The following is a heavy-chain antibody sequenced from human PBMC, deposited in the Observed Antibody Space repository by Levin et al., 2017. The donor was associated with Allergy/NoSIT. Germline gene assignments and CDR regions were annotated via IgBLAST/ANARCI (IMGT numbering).Heavy chain of an antibody. CDR3: AKYAWVRGGAWELPPYFDY. V-gene: IGHV3-23*01. CDR2: ISGSGDRT. D-gene: IGHD1-26*01. J-gene: IGHJ4*02. Sequence: GGSLRLSCAASGFTFSSYAMSWVRQAPGKGLEWVSGISGSGDRTYYADSVKGRFTISRDNSKETLYLLMNSLRAEDTAVYYCAKYAWVRGGAWELPPYFDYWGQGTLVTGSS. CDR1: GFTFSSYA.